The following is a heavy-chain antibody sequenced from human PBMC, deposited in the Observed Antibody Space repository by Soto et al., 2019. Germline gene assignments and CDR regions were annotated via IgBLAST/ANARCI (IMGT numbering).Heavy chain of an antibody. D-gene: IGHD3-22*01. V-gene: IGHV1-69*01. CDR3: ARGYYDSSGYHQFRYWYFDL. Sequence: QVQLVQSGAEVKKPGSSVKVSCKASGGTFSSYAISWVRQAPGQGLEWMGGIIPIFGTANYAQKFQGRVAITADESTSTAYMELSSLRSEDTAVYYCARGYYDSSGYHQFRYWYFDLWGRGTLVTVSS. CDR1: GGTFSSYA. CDR2: IIPIFGTA. J-gene: IGHJ2*01.